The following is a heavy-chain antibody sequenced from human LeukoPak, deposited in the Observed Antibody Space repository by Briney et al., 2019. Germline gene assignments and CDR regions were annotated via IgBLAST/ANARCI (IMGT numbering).Heavy chain of an antibody. CDR3: AKDVREYYDSSGYFDY. J-gene: IGHJ4*02. CDR2: ISWNSGSI. Sequence: PGGSLRLSCAASGFTFDDYAMHWVRQAPGKGMEWVSGISWNSGSIGYADSVKGRFTISRDNAKNSLYLQMNSLRAEDTALYYCAKDVREYYDSSGYFDYWGQGTQVTVSS. CDR1: GFTFDDYA. V-gene: IGHV3-9*01. D-gene: IGHD3-22*01.